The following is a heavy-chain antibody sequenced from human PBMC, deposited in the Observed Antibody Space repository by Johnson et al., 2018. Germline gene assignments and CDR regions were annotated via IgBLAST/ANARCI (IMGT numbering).Heavy chain of an antibody. Sequence: QVQLVESGGALVEPGGSLRLSCAASGFTLSDYYLSWLRQAPGKGLDWVSYSSRAGPIYYGDSVRGRFTISRDNAKNSLYLQMDNRRAEDTAVYFCAAGSGDSRDLEDWGQGTLVTVSS. V-gene: IGHV3-11*01. CDR2: SSRAGPI. CDR3: AAGSGDSRDLED. CDR1: GFTLSDYY. J-gene: IGHJ1*01. D-gene: IGHD3-3*01.